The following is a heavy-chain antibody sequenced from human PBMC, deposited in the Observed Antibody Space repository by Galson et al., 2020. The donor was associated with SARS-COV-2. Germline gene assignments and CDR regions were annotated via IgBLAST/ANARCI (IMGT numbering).Heavy chain of an antibody. Sequence: EPGPTLVKPTETLTLTCTVSGFSLSNARMGVSWIRQPPGKALEWLAHIFSNDEKSYSTSLKSRLTISKDTSKSQVVLTMTNMDPVDTATYYSERIRTYYYDSNGNYGDDFDIWSQGTIVTVSS. CDR1: GFSLSNARMG. CDR2: IFSNDEK. J-gene: IGHJ3*02. D-gene: IGHD3-22*01. V-gene: IGHV2-26*01. CDR3: ERIRTYYYDSNGNYGDDFDI.